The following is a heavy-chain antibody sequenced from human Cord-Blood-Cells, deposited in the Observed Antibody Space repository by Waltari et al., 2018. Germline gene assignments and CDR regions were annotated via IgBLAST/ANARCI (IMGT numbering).Heavy chain of an antibody. V-gene: IGHV3-30*02. J-gene: IGHJ1*01. D-gene: IGHD2-2*01. CDR2: IRYDGSNK. Sequence: QVQLVESGVCVVQPGGSRRLSASESGFLFSSNGLPWVRQSPGKGLEWVAFIRYDGSNKYYADSVNGRFTISRDNSKNTLYLQMNSLRAEDTAVYYCAKGSLLSYFQHWGQGTLVTVSS. CDR3: AKGSLLSYFQH. CDR1: GFLFSSNG.